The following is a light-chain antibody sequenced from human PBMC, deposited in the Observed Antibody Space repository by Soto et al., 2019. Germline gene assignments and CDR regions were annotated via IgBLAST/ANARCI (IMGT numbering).Light chain of an antibody. V-gene: IGKV1-5*03. Sequence: DILMTQSPSSLSASVGDGVTITFRASQSISSYLNWYQQKPGKAPKLLIYKASSLESGVPSRFSGSGSGTEFTLTISSLQPDDFATYYCQQYNSYPWTFGQGTKVDIK. J-gene: IGKJ1*01. CDR2: KAS. CDR1: QSISSY. CDR3: QQYNSYPWT.